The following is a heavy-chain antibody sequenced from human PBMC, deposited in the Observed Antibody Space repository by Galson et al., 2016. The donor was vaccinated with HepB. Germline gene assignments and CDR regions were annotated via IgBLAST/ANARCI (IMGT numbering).Heavy chain of an antibody. CDR3: ARESSGALFDS. J-gene: IGHJ4*02. CDR1: GFTFSSHN. D-gene: IGHD6-19*01. V-gene: IGHV3-21*01. CDR2: IGVTGSDR. Sequence: SLRLSCATSGFTFSSHNMNWVRQAPGKGLEWVSSIGVTGSDRYYADSVKGRFTISRDNAAGSAFLQMNSLRAEDTALYYCARESSGALFDSWGQGALVTVSS.